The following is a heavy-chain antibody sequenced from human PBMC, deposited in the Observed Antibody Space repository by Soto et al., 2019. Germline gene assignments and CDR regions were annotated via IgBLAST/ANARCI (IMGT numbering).Heavy chain of an antibody. D-gene: IGHD6-13*01. CDR2: FDPEDGET. V-gene: IGHV1-24*01. J-gene: IGHJ6*02. Sequence: ASVKVSCKVSGYTLTELSMHWVRQAPGKGLEWMGGFDPEDGETIYAQKFQGRVTMTEDTSTDTAYMELSSLRSEDTAVYYCATEERAAAGTKNFYYYYYGMDVWGQGTTVTVSS. CDR3: ATEERAAAGTKNFYYYYYGMDV. CDR1: GYTLTELS.